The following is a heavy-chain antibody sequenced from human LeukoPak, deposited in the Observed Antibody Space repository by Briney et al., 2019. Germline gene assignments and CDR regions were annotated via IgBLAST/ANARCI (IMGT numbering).Heavy chain of an antibody. Sequence: PSETLSLTCTVSGGSISSYYWSWIRQPPGKGLEWIGYIYYSGSTNYNPSLKSRVTISVDTSKNQFSLKLSSVTAADTAVYYCARGGDDSSGYYFDYWGQGTLVTVSS. CDR3: ARGGDDSSGYYFDY. V-gene: IGHV4-59*01. CDR1: GGSISSYY. CDR2: IYYSGST. J-gene: IGHJ4*02. D-gene: IGHD3-22*01.